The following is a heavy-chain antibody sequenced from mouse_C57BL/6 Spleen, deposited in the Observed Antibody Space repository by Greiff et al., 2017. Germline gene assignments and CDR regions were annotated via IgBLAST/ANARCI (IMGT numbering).Heavy chain of an antibody. J-gene: IGHJ4*01. CDR1: GYTFTSYW. V-gene: IGHV1-69*01. Sequence: QVQLQQPGAELVMPGASVKLSCKASGYTFTSYWMHWVQQRPGQGLEWIGEIDPSDSYTNYNQKFKGKSTLTVDKSSSTAYMQLSSLTSDDSAVYYCARRSPTAHAMGYWGQGPSVTVSS. CDR3: ARRSPTAHAMGY. CDR2: IDPSDSYT. D-gene: IGHD3-2*01.